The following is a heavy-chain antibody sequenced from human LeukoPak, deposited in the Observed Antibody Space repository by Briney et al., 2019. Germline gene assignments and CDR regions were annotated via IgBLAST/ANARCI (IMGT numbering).Heavy chain of an antibody. Sequence: SETLSLTCAVYGGSFSGYYWSWIRQPPGKGLEWIGEINHSGSTNYNPSLKSRVTISVDTSKNQFSLKLSSVTAADTAVYYCARSRGLARYDHIPFDYWGQGTLVTVSS. V-gene: IGHV4-34*01. CDR1: GGSFSGYY. J-gene: IGHJ4*02. D-gene: IGHD3-22*01. CDR2: INHSGST. CDR3: ARSRGLARYDHIPFDY.